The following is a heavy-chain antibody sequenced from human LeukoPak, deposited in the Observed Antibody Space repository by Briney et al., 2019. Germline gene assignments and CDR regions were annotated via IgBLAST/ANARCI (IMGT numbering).Heavy chain of an antibody. J-gene: IGHJ4*02. V-gene: IGHV3-9*01. CDR3: AKDIGGYGVY. CDR2: ISWNSGSI. D-gene: IGHD5-12*01. Sequence: GRALRLSCGASGFPFYDYASHWAGKAPGKGLEWVSGISWNSGSIGYADSVKGRFTISRDNAKNSLYLQMNSLRAEDTALYYCAKDIGGYGVYWGQGTLVNVSS. CDR1: GFPFYDYA.